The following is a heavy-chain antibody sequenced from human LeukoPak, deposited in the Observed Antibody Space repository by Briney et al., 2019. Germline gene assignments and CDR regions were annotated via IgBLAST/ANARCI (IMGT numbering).Heavy chain of an antibody. V-gene: IGHV1-69*13. D-gene: IGHD3-3*01. J-gene: IGHJ6*02. CDR2: IIPIFGTA. Sequence: SVKVSCKASGGTFSSYAISWVRQAPGQGLEWMGGIIPIFGTANYAQKSQGRVTITADESTSTAYMELSSLRSEDTAVYYCARDIDFWSGYYLLGSYYGTDVWGQGTTVTVSS. CDR3: ARDIDFWSGYYLLGSYYGTDV. CDR1: GGTFSSYA.